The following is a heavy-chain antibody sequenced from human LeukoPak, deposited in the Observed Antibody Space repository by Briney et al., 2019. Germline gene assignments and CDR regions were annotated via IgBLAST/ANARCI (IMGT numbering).Heavy chain of an antibody. CDR1: GYTLTELS. V-gene: IGHV1-24*01. Sequence: ASVKVSCKVSGYTLTELSMHWVRQAPGKGLEWMGGFDPEDGETIYAQKFQGRVTMTEDTSTDTAYMGLSSLRSEDTAVYYCATISVRAGQRTTGDYWGQGTLVTVSS. J-gene: IGHJ4*02. D-gene: IGHD1-7*01. CDR2: FDPEDGET. CDR3: ATISVRAGQRTTGDY.